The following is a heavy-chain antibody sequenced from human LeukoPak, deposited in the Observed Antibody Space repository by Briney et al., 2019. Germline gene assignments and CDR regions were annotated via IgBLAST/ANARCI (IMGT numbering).Heavy chain of an antibody. CDR1: GYTFTSYD. Sequence: ASVNVSFKASGYTFTSYDINWVRQATGQGLEWMGWMNPNSGNTGYAQKFQGRVTMTRNTSISTAYMELSSLRSEDTAVYYCARVDYDFWSGYSVNWYFDLWGRGTLVTVSS. CDR2: MNPNSGNT. V-gene: IGHV1-8*01. J-gene: IGHJ2*01. D-gene: IGHD3-3*01. CDR3: ARVDYDFWSGYSVNWYFDL.